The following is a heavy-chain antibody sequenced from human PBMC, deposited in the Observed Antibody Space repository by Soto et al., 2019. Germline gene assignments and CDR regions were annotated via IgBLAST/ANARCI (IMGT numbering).Heavy chain of an antibody. Sequence: PGGSLRLSCAASGFTVSSNYMSWVRQAPGKGLEWVSVIYSGGSTYYADSVKGRFTISRDNSKNTLYLQMNSLRAEDTAVYYCARDAIAAAGTIYYYYGMDVWGQGTTVTVSS. V-gene: IGHV3-66*01. CDR2: IYSGGST. CDR3: ARDAIAAAGTIYYYYGMDV. J-gene: IGHJ6*02. D-gene: IGHD6-13*01. CDR1: GFTVSSNY.